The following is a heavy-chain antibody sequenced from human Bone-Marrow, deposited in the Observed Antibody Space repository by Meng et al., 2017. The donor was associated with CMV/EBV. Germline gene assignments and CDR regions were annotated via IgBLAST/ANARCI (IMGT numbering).Heavy chain of an antibody. CDR3: ARGYHLDY. J-gene: IGHJ4*02. V-gene: IGHV3-7*04. CDR1: GFTFSSYW. Sequence: LPLTCAASGFTFSSYWMSWVRQAPGKGLEWVANIKQDGSEKYYVDSVKGRFTISRDNAKISLYLQMNSLRAEDTAVYYCARGYHLDYWGQGTLVTVSS. CDR2: IKQDGSEK. D-gene: IGHD1-14*01.